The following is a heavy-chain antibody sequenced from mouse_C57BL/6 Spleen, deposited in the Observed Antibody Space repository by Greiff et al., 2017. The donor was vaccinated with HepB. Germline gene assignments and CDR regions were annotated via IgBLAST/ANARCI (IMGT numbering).Heavy chain of an antibody. J-gene: IGHJ1*03. CDR3: ARDPFYYYGSSYVYWYFDV. CDR2: ISDGGSYT. Sequence: EVQLVESGGGLVKPGGSLKLSCAASGFTFSSYAMSWVRQTPEKRLEWVATISDGGSYTYYPDNVKGRFTISRDNAKNNLYLQMSHLKTEDTAMYYCARDPFYYYGSSYVYWYFDVWGTGTTVTVSS. V-gene: IGHV5-4*01. D-gene: IGHD1-1*01. CDR1: GFTFSSYA.